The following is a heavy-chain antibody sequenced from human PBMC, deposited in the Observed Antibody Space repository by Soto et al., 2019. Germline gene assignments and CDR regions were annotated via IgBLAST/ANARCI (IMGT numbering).Heavy chain of an antibody. J-gene: IGHJ5*02. CDR3: ARGEGAAPGILPAAINWFDP. CDR1: GVSISSYY. Sequence: TSETLSLTCTVSGVSISSYYWIWIRQPPGKGLEWIGNIYYTGSTSYNPSLKSRVTISLDTSKNQFSLKVNSVTAADTAVYYCARGEGAAPGILPAAINWFDPWGQGTLVTVSS. D-gene: IGHD2-2*02. CDR2: IYYTGST. V-gene: IGHV4-59*01.